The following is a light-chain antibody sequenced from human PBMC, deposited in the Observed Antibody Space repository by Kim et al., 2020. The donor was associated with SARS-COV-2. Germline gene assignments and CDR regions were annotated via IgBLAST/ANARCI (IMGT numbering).Light chain of an antibody. CDR2: GAS. Sequence: EIVMTQSPATLSVSPGERVTLSCRASQSINNNLAWYQQKPGQAPRLLIYGASTRATDIPARFSGSGSGTEFTLTISSLQSEDFAAYYCQEYHNWNTFGQGTRLEIK. CDR1: QSINNN. J-gene: IGKJ5*01. CDR3: QEYHNWNT. V-gene: IGKV3-15*01.